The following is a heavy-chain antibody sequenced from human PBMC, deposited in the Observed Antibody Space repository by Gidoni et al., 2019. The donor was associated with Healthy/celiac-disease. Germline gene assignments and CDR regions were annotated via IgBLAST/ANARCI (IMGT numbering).Heavy chain of an antibody. J-gene: IGHJ4*02. CDR1: GFTFYDYA. CDR2: ISWDSGSR. CDR3: AKDTSYGGRAVAGKEGLNFDY. V-gene: IGHV3-9*01. Sequence: EVQLVESGGGLVQPGRSLRLSCADSGFTFYDYAMRWVRQAPGQGLGWVSGISWDSGSRGYAESVKVRFTVSRDNAKNTLYLKMNRLRAEDTAVYNCAKDTSYGGRAVAGKEGLNFDYWGQGTLVTVSS. D-gene: IGHD6-19*01.